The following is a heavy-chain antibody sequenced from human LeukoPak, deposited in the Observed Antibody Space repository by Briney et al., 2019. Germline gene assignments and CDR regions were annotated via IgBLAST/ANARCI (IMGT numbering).Heavy chain of an antibody. Sequence: GGSVRLSCAASGFTFSSYAMSWVRQAPGKGLEWVSAISTSGDTTYYADSVKGRFTISRDNSKNTLYLQMNSLRAEDTAVYYCTKVRAYDDSGNPYWHFDLWGRGTLVTVSS. CDR3: TKVRAYDDSGNPYWHFDL. CDR2: ISTSGDTT. J-gene: IGHJ2*01. D-gene: IGHD3-10*01. CDR1: GFTFSSYA. V-gene: IGHV3-23*01.